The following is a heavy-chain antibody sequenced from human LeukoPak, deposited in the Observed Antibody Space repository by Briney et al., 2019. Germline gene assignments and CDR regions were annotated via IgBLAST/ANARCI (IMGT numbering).Heavy chain of an antibody. J-gene: IGHJ4*02. CDR2: IYTSGST. V-gene: IGHV4-4*07. Sequence: SESLSLTCTVSDDSVSDYYWSWMRQSAGKGLELIGRIYTSGSTNYNPSFKSRVTMSVDTSKNQFSLKLSSVTAADTAVYYCAREARRDGYNYVAYWGQGTLVTVSS. CDR1: DDSVSDYY. D-gene: IGHD5-12*01. CDR3: AREARRDGYNYVAY.